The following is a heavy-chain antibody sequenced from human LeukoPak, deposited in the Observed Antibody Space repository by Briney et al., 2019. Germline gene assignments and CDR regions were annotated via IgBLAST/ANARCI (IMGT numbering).Heavy chain of an antibody. CDR3: GKAFPPLRVAAAGDY. D-gene: IGHD6-25*01. CDR1: GFTFSDCD. J-gene: IGHJ4*02. Sequence: GESRRLSCTASGFTFSDCDMNWFGQAPGKGRRGYADSTKGRFTIARDSAKNSLYLQMDNLRADDTAVYYCGKAFPPLRVAAAGDYWGQGTLVTVSS. V-gene: IGHV3-69-1*01.